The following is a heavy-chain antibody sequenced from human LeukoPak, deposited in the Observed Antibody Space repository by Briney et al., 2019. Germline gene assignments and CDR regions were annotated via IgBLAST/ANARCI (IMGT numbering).Heavy chain of an antibody. CDR1: GGSISSYY. CDR3: ARGKLDCSSTSCYRDNWFDP. V-gene: IGHV4-59*01. CDR2: IYYSGST. Sequence: PSETLSLTCNVSGGSISSYYWSWIRQPPGKGLEWIGYIYYSGSTNYNPSLKSRVTISVDTSKNQFSLKLSSVTAADTAVYYCARGKLDCSSTSCYRDNWFDPWGQGTLVTVSS. J-gene: IGHJ5*02. D-gene: IGHD2-2*02.